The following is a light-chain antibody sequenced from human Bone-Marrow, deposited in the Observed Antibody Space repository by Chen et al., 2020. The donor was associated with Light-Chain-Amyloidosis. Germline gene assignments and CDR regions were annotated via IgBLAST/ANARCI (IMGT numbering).Light chain of an antibody. J-gene: IGLJ2*01. CDR3: QSADSSGTYEVI. CDR1: DLPTKY. Sequence: SSALTQPPSVSVSPGQTARITCSGDDLPTKYAYWYQQKPGQAPVLVIHRDTERPSGISERFSGSSSGTTATLTSSGVQAEDEADYHCQSADSSGTYEVIFGGGTKLTVL. V-gene: IGLV3-25*03. CDR2: RDT.